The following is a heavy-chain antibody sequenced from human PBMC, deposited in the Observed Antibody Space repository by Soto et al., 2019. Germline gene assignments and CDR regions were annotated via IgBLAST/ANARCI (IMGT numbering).Heavy chain of an antibody. CDR2: IYPGDSDT. CDR1: GYSFTSYW. V-gene: IGHV5-51*01. CDR3: ARYGCSSTSCYPDYYGMDV. D-gene: IGHD2-2*01. J-gene: IGHJ6*02. Sequence: GESLKISCKGSGYSFTSYWIGWVRQMPGKXLEWVGIIYPGDSDTRYSPSFQGQVTISADKSISTAYLQWSSLKASDTAMYYCARYGCSSTSCYPDYYGMDVWGQGTTVTVSS.